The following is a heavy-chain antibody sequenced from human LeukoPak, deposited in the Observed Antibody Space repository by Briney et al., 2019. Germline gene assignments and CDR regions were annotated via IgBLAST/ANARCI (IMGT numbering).Heavy chain of an antibody. Sequence: GGSLRLSCAASGFTFTSAYMSWVRQSPGKGLEWVGRIKSKADGETIDYAAPVKGRFTISRDDSTKTLYLLMNSLETDDTAVYFCITDIPAGGYPLDFWGQGTLVTVSS. CDR3: ITDIPAGGYPLDF. V-gene: IGHV3-15*01. D-gene: IGHD3-10*01. CDR1: GFTFTSAY. J-gene: IGHJ4*02. CDR2: IKSKADGETI.